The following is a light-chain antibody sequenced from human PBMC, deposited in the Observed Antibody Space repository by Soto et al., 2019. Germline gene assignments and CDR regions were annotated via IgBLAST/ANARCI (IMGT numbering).Light chain of an antibody. V-gene: IGKV3-20*01. CDR1: QSVSSSY. CDR3: QQYGSSPLT. J-gene: IGKJ4*01. CDR2: GAS. Sequence: EIVLTQSPGTLSLSPGERATLSCRASQSVSSSYLAWYQQKSGQAPRLLIYGASSRATGIPDRFSGGGSGTDFTLTISRLEPEDFAVYYCQQYGSSPLTFGGGSKVEIK.